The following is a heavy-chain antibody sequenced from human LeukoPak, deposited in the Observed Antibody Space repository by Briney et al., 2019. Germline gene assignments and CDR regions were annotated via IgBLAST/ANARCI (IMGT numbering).Heavy chain of an antibody. D-gene: IGHD2/OR15-2a*01. CDR3: ARLLGGY. CDR1: GGSISSGSYY. J-gene: IGHJ4*02. CDR2: INHSGST. V-gene: IGHV4-39*07. Sequence: SETLSLTCTVSGGSISSGSYYWSWIRQPPGKGLEWIGEINHSGSTNYNPSLKSRVTISVDTSKNQFSLKLSSVTAADTAVYYCARLLGGYWGQGTLVTVSS.